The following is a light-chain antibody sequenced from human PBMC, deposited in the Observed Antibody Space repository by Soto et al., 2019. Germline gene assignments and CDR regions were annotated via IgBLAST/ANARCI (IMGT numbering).Light chain of an antibody. J-gene: IGKJ1*01. CDR1: QDIGND. CDR2: AAS. Sequence: DIQMTQSPSSLSASVGDRVTITCRPSQDIGNDLGWFQLKPGKAPKRLIYAASRLQSGVPSRFSGSGSGTEFTLTISSLQPDDFATYYCQQYNSYSPATFGQGTKVDIK. CDR3: QQYNSYSPAT. V-gene: IGKV1-17*01.